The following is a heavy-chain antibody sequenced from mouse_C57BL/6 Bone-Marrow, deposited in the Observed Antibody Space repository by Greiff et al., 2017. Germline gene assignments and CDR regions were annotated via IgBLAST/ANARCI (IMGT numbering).Heavy chain of an antibody. CDR2: ISSGGSYT. J-gene: IGHJ1*03. CDR3: ARHYYIWYFDV. D-gene: IGHD2-12*01. CDR1: GFTFSSYG. Sequence: EVQLVESGGDLVKPGGSLKLSCAASGFTFSSYGMSWVRQTPDKRLEWVATISSGGSYTYYPDSVKGRFTISRDNAKNTLYLQMSSLKSEDTAMYYCARHYYIWYFDVWGTGTTVTGSS. V-gene: IGHV5-6*01.